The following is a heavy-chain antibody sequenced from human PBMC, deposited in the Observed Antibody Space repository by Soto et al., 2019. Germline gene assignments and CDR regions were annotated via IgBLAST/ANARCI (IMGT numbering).Heavy chain of an antibody. CDR1: GYTFTSYA. D-gene: IGHD2-8*01. CDR2: INAGNGNT. J-gene: IGHJ4*02. Sequence: GASVKVSCKASGYTFTSYAMHWVRQAPGQRLEWMGWINAGNGNTKYSQKFQGRVTITRDTSASTAYMELSSLRSEDTAVYYCANYDCTNGVCYFDDWGQGTLVTVSS. CDR3: ANYDCTNGVCYFDD. V-gene: IGHV1-3*01.